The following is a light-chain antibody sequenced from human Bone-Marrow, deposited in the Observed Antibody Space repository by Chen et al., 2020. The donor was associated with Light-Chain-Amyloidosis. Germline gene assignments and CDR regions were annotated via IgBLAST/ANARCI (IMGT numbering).Light chain of an antibody. J-gene: IGLJ1*01. CDR3: SSYTITNTLV. CDR1: SSDVCGDNH. V-gene: IGLV2-14*01. Sequence: QSALTQPASVSGSPGQSITISCTGTSSDVCGDNHVSWYQQHPDKAPKLLIYEFTNRPSLVHDRFSGSKSDNTASLTISGLQTADEADYLCSSYTITNTLVFGSGTRVTVL. CDR2: EFT.